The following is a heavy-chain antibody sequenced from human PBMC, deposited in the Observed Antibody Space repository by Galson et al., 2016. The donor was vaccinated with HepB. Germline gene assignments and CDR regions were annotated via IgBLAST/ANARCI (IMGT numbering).Heavy chain of an antibody. CDR3: ARGFVPSQYSSSWGSEYFQH. Sequence: ETLSLTCTVSGASISGYYLSWIRQPPGKGLEWIGYIYYSGRTNYNPSLKSRISISVGTSKNQCSLKLSSVTAADTAVYYCARGFVPSQYSSSWGSEYFQHWGQGTLVTVSS. CDR1: GASISGYY. D-gene: IGHD6-13*01. J-gene: IGHJ1*01. V-gene: IGHV4-59*01. CDR2: IYYSGRT.